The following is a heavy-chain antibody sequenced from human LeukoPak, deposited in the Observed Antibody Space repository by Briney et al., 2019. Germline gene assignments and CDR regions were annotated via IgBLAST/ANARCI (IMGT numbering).Heavy chain of an antibody. V-gene: IGHV1-46*01. CDR1: GYTFTSYY. Sequence: GASVKVSCKASGYTFTSYYMHWVRQAPGQGLEWMGIINPSGGSTSYAQKFQGRVTMTRDTSTSTVYMELSSLRSEDTAVYYCARTPYCGGDCHRGFDYWGQGTLVTVSS. CDR3: ARTPYCGGDCHRGFDY. CDR2: INPSGGST. D-gene: IGHD2-21*02. J-gene: IGHJ4*02.